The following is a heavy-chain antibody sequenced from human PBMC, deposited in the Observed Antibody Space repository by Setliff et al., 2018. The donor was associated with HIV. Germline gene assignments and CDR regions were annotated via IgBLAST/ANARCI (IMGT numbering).Heavy chain of an antibody. CDR1: GFSFSDYY. J-gene: IGHJ5*02. CDR3: ARGDYPLSTVATIKGVVWFDP. CDR2: IHHSGTA. D-gene: IGHD5-12*01. V-gene: IGHV4-34*01. Sequence: GSLRLSCAASGFSFSDYYMSWIRQPPGKGLEWIGSIHHSGTAYDNPSLKSRVTISVDPSKNQILLRLSSVTAADTAVYYCARGDYPLSTVATIKGVVWFDPWGQGTLVTVSS.